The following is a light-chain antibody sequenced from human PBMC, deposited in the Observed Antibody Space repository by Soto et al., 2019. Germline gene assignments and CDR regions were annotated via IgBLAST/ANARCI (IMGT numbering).Light chain of an antibody. V-gene: IGLV1-40*01. Sequence: QSVLTQPPSVSGAPGQRVTISCTGSSSNIGAGYDVHWYQQLPGTAPKLLIYGNSNRPSGVPDRFSGFKSGTSASLAITGLQAEDEADYYCQSYDSSLSALVSGGGTKLTVL. CDR1: SSNIGAGYD. CDR3: QSYDSSLSALV. J-gene: IGLJ2*01. CDR2: GNS.